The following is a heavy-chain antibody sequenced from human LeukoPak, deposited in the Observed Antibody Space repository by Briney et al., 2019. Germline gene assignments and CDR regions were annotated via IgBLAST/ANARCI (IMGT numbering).Heavy chain of an antibody. V-gene: IGHV4-59*08. CDR3: ARTYSSSWYSAFDI. CDR1: GGSISSYY. Sequence: SETLSLTCTVSGGSISSYYWSWIRQPPGKGLEWIAYIYDSGSTNYNPSLKSRAAISVDTSKNQFSLKLRSVTAADTAVYYCARTYSSSWYSAFDIWGQGTMVTVSS. J-gene: IGHJ3*02. D-gene: IGHD6-13*01. CDR2: IYDSGST.